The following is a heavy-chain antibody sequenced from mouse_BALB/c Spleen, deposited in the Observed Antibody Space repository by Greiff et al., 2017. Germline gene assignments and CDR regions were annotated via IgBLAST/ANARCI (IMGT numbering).Heavy chain of an antibody. CDR3: ARDYYRYLYAMDY. J-gene: IGHJ4*01. D-gene: IGHD2-14*01. V-gene: IGHV3-6*02. CDR1: GYSITSGYY. Sequence: EVKLQESGPGLVKPSQSLSLTCSVTGYSITSGYYWNWIRQFPGNKLEWMGYISYDGSNNYNPSLKNRISITRDTSKNQFFLKLNSVTTEDTATYYCARDYYRYLYAMDYWGQGTSVTVSS. CDR2: ISYDGSN.